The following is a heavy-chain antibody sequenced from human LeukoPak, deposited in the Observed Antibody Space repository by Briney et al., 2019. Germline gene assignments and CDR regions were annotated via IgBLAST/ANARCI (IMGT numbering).Heavy chain of an antibody. J-gene: IGHJ4*02. V-gene: IGHV1-69*13. CDR1: GYTFTGYY. CDR3: ARAAGIAVAGPFDY. D-gene: IGHD6-19*01. Sequence: GASVKVSCKASGYTFTGYYMHWVRQAPGQGLEWMGGIIPIFGTANYAQKFQGRVTITADESTSTAYMELSSLRSEDTAVYYCARAAGIAVAGPFDYWGQGTLVTVSS. CDR2: IIPIFGTA.